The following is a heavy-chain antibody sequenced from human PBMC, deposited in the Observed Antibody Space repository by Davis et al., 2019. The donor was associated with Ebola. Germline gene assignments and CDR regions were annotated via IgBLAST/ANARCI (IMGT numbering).Heavy chain of an antibody. CDR1: GGSFSGYY. CDR3: ARKPARWENWFDP. V-gene: IGHV4-34*01. Sequence: SETLSLTCAVYGGSFSGYYWSWVRQPQGKGLEWIGEFNHIGGTNYNPSLTSRVSISADTSKNQFSLKVNSVTAADTAVYYCARKPARWENWFDPWGQGTLVTVSS. CDR2: FNHIGGT. D-gene: IGHD2-2*01. J-gene: IGHJ5*02.